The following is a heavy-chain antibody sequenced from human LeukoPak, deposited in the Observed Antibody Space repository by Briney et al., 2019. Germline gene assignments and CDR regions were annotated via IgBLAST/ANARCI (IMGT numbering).Heavy chain of an antibody. D-gene: IGHD1-14*01. Sequence: PGGSLRLSCAASGFTFDDYSMHWVRQAPGKGLEWVSLITWDGGITYYADSVKGRFTIPRDNSKNSLYLQMNSLRTEDTAFYYCATGRRGTYYYMDVWGKGTTVTVSS. J-gene: IGHJ6*03. CDR1: GFTFDDYS. CDR2: ITWDGGIT. CDR3: ATGRRGTYYYMDV. V-gene: IGHV3-43*01.